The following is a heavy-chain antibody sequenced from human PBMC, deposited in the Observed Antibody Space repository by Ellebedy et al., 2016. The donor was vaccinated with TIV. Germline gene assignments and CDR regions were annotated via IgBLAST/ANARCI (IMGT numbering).Heavy chain of an antibody. V-gene: IGHV3-13*05. CDR1: GFTFSSYD. Sequence: GESLKISCAASGFTFSSYDMHWVRQPPGKGLEWISAIGTAGDPFYPASVKGRFTISRENAKNSFYLQMNSLRAGDTAVYYCVRGSRTAGGIYYYNDMDVWGQGTTVTVSS. CDR2: IGTAGDP. D-gene: IGHD3-16*01. J-gene: IGHJ6*02. CDR3: VRGSRTAGGIYYYNDMDV.